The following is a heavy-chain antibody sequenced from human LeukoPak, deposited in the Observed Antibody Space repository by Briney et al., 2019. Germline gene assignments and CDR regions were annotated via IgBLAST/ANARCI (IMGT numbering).Heavy chain of an antibody. CDR3: ARGSGYSGHEDLDY. V-gene: IGHV3-74*01. Sequence: GGSLRLSCAASGFTFSSYWMHWVRQAPGKGLVWVSRINSDGSSTSYADSVKGRFTISRDNAKNTLYLQMNSLRAEDTAVYYCARGSGYSGHEDLDYWGQGTLVTVSS. J-gene: IGHJ4*02. CDR1: GFTFSSYW. D-gene: IGHD5-12*01. CDR2: INSDGSST.